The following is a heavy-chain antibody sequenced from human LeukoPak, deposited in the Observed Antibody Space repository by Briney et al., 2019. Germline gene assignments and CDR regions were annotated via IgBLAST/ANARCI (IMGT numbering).Heavy chain of an antibody. CDR1: GYTFTSYY. D-gene: IGHD3-9*01. V-gene: IGHV1-46*01. Sequence: ASVKVSCKASGYTFTSYYMHWVRQAPGQGLEWMGIINPSGGSTSYAQKFQGRVTMTRDTSTSTVYIELSSLRSEDTAVYYCARAKTLRYFDWYTKFILDYWGQGTLVTVSS. J-gene: IGHJ4*02. CDR2: INPSGGST. CDR3: ARAKTLRYFDWYTKFILDY.